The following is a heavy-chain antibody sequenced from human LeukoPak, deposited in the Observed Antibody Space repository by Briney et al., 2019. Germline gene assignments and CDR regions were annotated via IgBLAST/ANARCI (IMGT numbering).Heavy chain of an antibody. CDR2: INTGNGNT. D-gene: IGHD2-15*01. J-gene: IGHJ3*02. CDR1: GYTFTSYV. V-gene: IGHV1-3*04. Sequence: ASGKVSGKASGYTFTSYVMHWGRQAPGQRLEWRGWINTGNGNTKYSQKYQGRVTITRYTATSTAYMELRSLRSDDTAVYYCAREYGYCSGGSCYSNAFDIWGQGTVVTVSS. CDR3: AREYGYCSGGSCYSNAFDI.